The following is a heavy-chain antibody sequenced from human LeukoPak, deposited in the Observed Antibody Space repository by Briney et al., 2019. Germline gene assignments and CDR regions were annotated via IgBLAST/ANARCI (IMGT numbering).Heavy chain of an antibody. V-gene: IGHV4-31*03. CDR3: ARCHDILTGYYRPYNWFDP. D-gene: IGHD3-9*01. CDR1: GGSISSGGYY. J-gene: IGHJ5*02. Sequence: SETLSLTCTVSGGSISSGGYYWSWIRQHPGKGLEWIGYIYYSVSTYYNPSLKSRVTISVDTSKNQFSLKLSSVTAADTAVYYCARCHDILTGYYRPYNWFDPWGQGTLVTVSS. CDR2: IYYSVST.